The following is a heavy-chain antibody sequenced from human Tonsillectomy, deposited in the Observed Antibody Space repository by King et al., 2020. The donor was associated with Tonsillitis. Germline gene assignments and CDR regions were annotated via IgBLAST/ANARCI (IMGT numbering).Heavy chain of an antibody. CDR3: ATDSAVTTVNYFDS. CDR1: GDSVSSNSAA. CDR2: TYYRSKWFY. D-gene: IGHD4-17*01. Sequence: VQLQQSGPGLVKPSQTLSLTCAISGDSVSSNSAAWNWIRQSPSRGLEWLGRTYYRSKWFYDYALSVKSRITINPDTSKNQFSLQLNSLTPEDTAVYYCATDSAVTTVNYFDSWGQGTLVTVSS. V-gene: IGHV6-1*01. J-gene: IGHJ4*02.